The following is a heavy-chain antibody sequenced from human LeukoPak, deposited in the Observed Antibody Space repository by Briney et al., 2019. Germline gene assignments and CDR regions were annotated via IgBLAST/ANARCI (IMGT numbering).Heavy chain of an antibody. D-gene: IGHD1-26*01. V-gene: IGHV1-2*02. CDR2: INPNSGGT. CDR1: GYTFTGHY. Sequence: ASVKVSCKASGYTFTGHYMHWVRQAPGQGLEWMGWINPNSGGTNYAQKFQGRVTMTRDTSISTAYMELSRLRSDDTAVYYCARALGGSYSNYYYYYMDVWGKGTTVTVSS. J-gene: IGHJ6*03. CDR3: ARALGGSYSNYYYYYMDV.